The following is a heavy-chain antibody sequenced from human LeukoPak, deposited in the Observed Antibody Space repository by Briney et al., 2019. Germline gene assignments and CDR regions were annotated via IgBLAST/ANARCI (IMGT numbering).Heavy chain of an antibody. CDR1: GFTFSSYS. V-gene: IGHV3-21*01. CDR2: ISSSSSYI. CDR3: ARRGAGVGYCSGGSCYGGDAFDI. J-gene: IGHJ3*02. Sequence: PGGSLRLSCAASGFTFSSYSMNWVRQAPGKGLEWVSSISSSSSYIYYADSVKGRFTISRDNAKNSLYLQMNSLGAEDTAGYYCARRGAGVGYCSGGSCYGGDAFDIWGQGTMVTVSS. D-gene: IGHD2-15*01.